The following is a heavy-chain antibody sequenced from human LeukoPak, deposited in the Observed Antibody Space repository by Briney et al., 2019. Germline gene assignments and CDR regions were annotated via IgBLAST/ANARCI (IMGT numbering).Heavy chain of an antibody. J-gene: IGHJ4*02. Sequence: GGSLRLSCAASGFTFDDYAMHWVRQAPGKGLEWVSLISWDGGSTYNADSVKGRFTISRDNSKNSLYLQMNSLRAEDTALYYCAKGRGEMATIGYYFDYWGQGTLVTVSS. D-gene: IGHD5-24*01. CDR1: GFTFDDYA. V-gene: IGHV3-43D*03. CDR2: ISWDGGST. CDR3: AKGRGEMATIGYYFDY.